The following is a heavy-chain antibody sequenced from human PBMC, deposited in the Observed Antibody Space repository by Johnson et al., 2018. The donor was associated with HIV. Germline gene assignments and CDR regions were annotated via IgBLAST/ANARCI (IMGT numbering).Heavy chain of an antibody. V-gene: IGHV3-13*01. CDR1: GFTFSSYD. Sequence: VQLVESGGGLVQPGGSLRLSCAASGFTFSSYDMHWVRPATGKGLEWVSAIGTAGDTYYPGSVKGRCTISRENAKNSLYLQMNSLRAGDTSVYYCASEGEDAFDIWGQGTRVTVSS. D-gene: IGHD2-21*01. CDR2: IGTAGDT. J-gene: IGHJ3*02. CDR3: ASEGEDAFDI.